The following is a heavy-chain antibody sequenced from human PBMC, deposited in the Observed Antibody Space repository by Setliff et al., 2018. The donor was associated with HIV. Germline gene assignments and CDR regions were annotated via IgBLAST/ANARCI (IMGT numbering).Heavy chain of an antibody. J-gene: IGHJ4*02. Sequence: ASVKVSCKAAGYTFPTYAITWVRQAPGQGLEWMGWINPNSGDTNYAQKFKGRVSMTRDTSIFTAYMELSRLRSDDTAVYYCARGAVDDDYFEYWGQGTLVTVSS. CDR2: INPNSGDT. V-gene: IGHV1-2*02. CDR3: ARGAVDDDYFEY. D-gene: IGHD2-15*01. CDR1: GYTFPTYA.